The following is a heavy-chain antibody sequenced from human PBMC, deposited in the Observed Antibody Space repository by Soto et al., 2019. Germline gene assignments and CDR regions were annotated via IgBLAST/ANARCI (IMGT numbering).Heavy chain of an antibody. CDR2: IGSSGSTI. D-gene: IGHD6-6*01. V-gene: IGHV3-48*03. Sequence: PGGSLRLSCAASGFTFSSFEMNWVRQAPGKGLEWVSKIGSSGSTIWYADSVKGRFTISRDNAKNSLYLQMNSLRGEDTAVYYCARATSSSSYYFDSWGQGTLVTVSS. CDR3: ARATSSSSYYFDS. CDR1: GFTFSSFE. J-gene: IGHJ4*02.